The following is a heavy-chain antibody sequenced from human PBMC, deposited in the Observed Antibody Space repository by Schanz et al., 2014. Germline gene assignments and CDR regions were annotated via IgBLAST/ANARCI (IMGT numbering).Heavy chain of an antibody. V-gene: IGHV3-23*04. D-gene: IGHD1-1*01. CDR2: ISGGGGSA. CDR1: GFTFNNYD. CDR3: ARDGVAATTDFEY. J-gene: IGHJ4*02. Sequence: EVQLVESGGGFVQPGGSLRLSCAASGFTFNNYDMNWVRLVPGKGLECVSGISGGGGSAYYADSVKGRFTISRDNAKSSLHLQMNSLRADDTAVYYCARDGVAATTDFEYWGQGALVTVSS.